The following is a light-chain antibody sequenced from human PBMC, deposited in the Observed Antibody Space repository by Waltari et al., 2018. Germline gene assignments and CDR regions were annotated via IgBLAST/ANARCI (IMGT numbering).Light chain of an antibody. V-gene: IGLV2-14*03. CDR3: SSYTSSKTYV. J-gene: IGLJ1*01. CDR2: DVS. CDR1: SSAVGRYKY. Sequence: QSALTQPASVSGSPGQSITISCTGTSSAVGRYKYVSWYQQNPGKAPKLIIHDVSDRPLGVSNRFSGSKFGNTASLTISGLQAEDEADYYCSSYTSSKTYVFGTGTKVTVL.